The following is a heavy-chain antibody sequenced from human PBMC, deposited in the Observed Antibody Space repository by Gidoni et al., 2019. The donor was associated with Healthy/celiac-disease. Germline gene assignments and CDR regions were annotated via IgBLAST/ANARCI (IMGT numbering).Heavy chain of an antibody. CDR1: GFTFDDYA. CDR3: AKDISYYYDSSGYPAFDI. CDR2: ISWNSGSI. V-gene: IGHV3-9*01. Sequence: EVQLVESGGGLVQPGRSLRLSCAASGFTFDDYAMHWVRQAPGKGLEWVSGISWNSGSIGYADSVKGRFTISRDNAKNSLYLQMNSLRAEDTALYYCAKDISYYYDSSGYPAFDIWGQGTMVTVSS. D-gene: IGHD3-22*01. J-gene: IGHJ3*02.